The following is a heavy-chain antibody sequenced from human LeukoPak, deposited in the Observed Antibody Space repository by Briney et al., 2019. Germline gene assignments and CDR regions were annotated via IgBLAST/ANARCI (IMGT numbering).Heavy chain of an antibody. J-gene: IGHJ4*02. D-gene: IGHD6-19*01. CDR2: IYIGGST. CDR3: ASSSNGYYY. CDR1: GFIVSNNY. V-gene: IGHV3-53*04. Sequence: GGSLRLSCAASGFIVSNNYMTWVRQAPGKGLEWVSVIYIGGSTYHADSVKGRFTISRHNSKNTLFLQMNSLRVEDTAVYYCASSSNGYYYWGQGTLVTVSS.